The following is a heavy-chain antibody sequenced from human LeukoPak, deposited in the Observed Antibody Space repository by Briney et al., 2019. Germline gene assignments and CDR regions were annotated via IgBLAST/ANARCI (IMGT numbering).Heavy chain of an antibody. V-gene: IGHV4-34*01. CDR1: GGSFSDYY. CDR2: INHSGST. CDR3: ARLDESSDPNAFDI. Sequence: PSETLSLTCVVYGGSFSDYYWTWIRQPPGKGLEWLGEINHSGSTNYNPSLKSRVIMSVDTSTNQFSLKLSSVTAADTAVYYCARLDESSDPNAFDIWGQGTMVTVSS. J-gene: IGHJ3*02. D-gene: IGHD3-22*01.